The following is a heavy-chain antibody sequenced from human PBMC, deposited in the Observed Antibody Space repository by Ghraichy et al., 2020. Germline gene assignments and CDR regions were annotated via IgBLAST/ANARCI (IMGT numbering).Heavy chain of an antibody. CDR1: GFTFSSYW. V-gene: IGHV3-74*01. D-gene: IGHD6-13*01. CDR3: ARDRGSSWSHNWCDP. Sequence: GGSLRLSCAASGFTFSSYWMHWVRQAPGKGLVWVSRINSDGSSTSYADSVKGRFTISRDNAKNTLYLQMNRLRAEDTAVYYCARDRGSSWSHNWCDPLGQGTLVTVSS. CDR2: INSDGSST. J-gene: IGHJ5*02.